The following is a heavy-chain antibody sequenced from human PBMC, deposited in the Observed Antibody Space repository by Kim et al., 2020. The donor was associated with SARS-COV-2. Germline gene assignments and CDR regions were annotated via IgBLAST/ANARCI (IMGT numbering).Heavy chain of an antibody. J-gene: IGHJ3*02. CDR3: ARMRGYLTYAFDI. CDR1: GGSISSGGYY. CDR2: IYYSGST. Sequence: SETLSLTCTVSGGSISSGGYYWSWIRQHPGKGLEWIGYIYYSGSTYYNPSLKSRVTISVDTSKNQFSLKLSSVTAADTAVYYCARMRGYLTYAFDIWGQGTMVTVSS. V-gene: IGHV4-31*03. D-gene: IGHD3-3*01.